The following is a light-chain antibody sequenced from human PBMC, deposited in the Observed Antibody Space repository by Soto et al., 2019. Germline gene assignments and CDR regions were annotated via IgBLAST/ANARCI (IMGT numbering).Light chain of an antibody. CDR2: GAS. Sequence: EIVLTQSPGTLSLSPGERATLSCRASQSVTSSYLAWYQQKPGQAPRLLIYGASSRATGVPGRFSGSGSGTDFTLTIVRLEPEDFAVYYCQQYGTSPITFGGGTKVEIK. CDR1: QSVTSSY. CDR3: QQYGTSPIT. V-gene: IGKV3-20*01. J-gene: IGKJ4*01.